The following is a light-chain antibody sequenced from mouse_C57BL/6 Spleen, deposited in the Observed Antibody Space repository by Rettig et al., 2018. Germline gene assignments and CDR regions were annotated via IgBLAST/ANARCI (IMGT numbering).Light chain of an antibody. CDR3: QQYSSYPLT. V-gene: IGKV6-23*01. Sequence: DIVMTQSHKFMSTSVGDRVSITCKASQDVGTAVAWYQQKPGQSPKILIYWASTRHTGVPDSFTGSGSGTDFTLTISNVKAEDLADYFCQQYSSYPLTFGAGTKLELK. CDR2: WAS. J-gene: IGKJ5*01. CDR1: QDVGTA.